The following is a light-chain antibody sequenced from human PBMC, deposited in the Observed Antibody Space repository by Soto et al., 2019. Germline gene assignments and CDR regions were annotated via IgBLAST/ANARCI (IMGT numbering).Light chain of an antibody. CDR1: QSVSSN. CDR2: GAS. CDR3: QHYNNWHPWT. V-gene: IGKV3-15*01. Sequence: EIVMTQSPATLSVSPGERATLSCRASQSVSSNLAWYQQKPGQAPRLLIYGASTRATGIPARFSGSGSGTELTLTISSLQSEDFAVYYCQHYNNWHPWTFRQGTKVEIK. J-gene: IGKJ1*01.